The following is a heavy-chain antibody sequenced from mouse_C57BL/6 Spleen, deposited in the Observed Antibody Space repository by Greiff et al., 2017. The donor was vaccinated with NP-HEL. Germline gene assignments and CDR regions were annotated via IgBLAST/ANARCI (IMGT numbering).Heavy chain of an antibody. CDR2: ISNKANGYTT. V-gene: IGHV7-3*01. Sequence: EVKLMESGGGLVQPGGSLSLSCAASGFTFTDYYMSWVRQPPGKALEWLGFISNKANGYTTAYSASVKGRFTISRDNSKSILYLQMNAQRAEDSATYYCARYNGEYYFDYWGQGTTLTVSS. CDR1: GFTFTDYY. J-gene: IGHJ2*01. CDR3: ARYNGEYYFDY.